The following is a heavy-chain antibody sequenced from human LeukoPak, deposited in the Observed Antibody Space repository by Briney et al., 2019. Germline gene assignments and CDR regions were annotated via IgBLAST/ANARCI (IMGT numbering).Heavy chain of an antibody. D-gene: IGHD3-22*01. Sequence: PGRSLRLSCAASGFTFSSYAMHWVRQAPGKGLEWVAVISYDGSNKYYADSVKGRFTISRDNSKNTLYLQMNSLRAEDTVVYYCARDAYRNYDSSGYYLLADWGQGTLVTVSS. V-gene: IGHV3-30*04. CDR2: ISYDGSNK. J-gene: IGHJ4*02. CDR1: GFTFSSYA. CDR3: ARDAYRNYDSSGYYLLAD.